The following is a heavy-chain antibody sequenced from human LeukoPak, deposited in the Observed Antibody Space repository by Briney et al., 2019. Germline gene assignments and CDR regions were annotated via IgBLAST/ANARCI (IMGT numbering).Heavy chain of an antibody. V-gene: IGHV4-59*01. J-gene: IGHJ4*02. CDR3: ARGVWFGEYDY. D-gene: IGHD3-10*01. CDR2: IYYSGST. CDR1: GGSISSYY. Sequence: SETLSLTCTVSGGSISSYYWSWIRQPPGKGLEWIGYIYYSGSTNYNPSLKSRVTISVDTSKNQFSLKLSPVTAADTAVYYCARGVWFGEYDYWGQGTLVTVSS.